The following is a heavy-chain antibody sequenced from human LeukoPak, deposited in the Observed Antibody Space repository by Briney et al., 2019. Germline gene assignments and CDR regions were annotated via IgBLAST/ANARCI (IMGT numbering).Heavy chain of an antibody. CDR1: GFTFSDYY. V-gene: IGHV4-34*01. CDR3: ARDERDYYYYYMDV. Sequence: PGGSLRLSCAASGFTFSDYYMSWIRQPPGKGLEWIGEINHSGSTNYNPSLKSRVTISVDTSKNQFSLKLTSVTAADTAVYYCARDERDYYYYYMDVWGKGTTVTISS. J-gene: IGHJ6*03. CDR2: INHSGST.